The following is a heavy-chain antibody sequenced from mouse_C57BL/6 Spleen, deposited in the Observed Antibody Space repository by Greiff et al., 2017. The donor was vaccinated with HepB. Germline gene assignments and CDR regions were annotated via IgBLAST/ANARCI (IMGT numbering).Heavy chain of an antibody. D-gene: IGHD2-5*01. J-gene: IGHJ4*01. CDR1: GFSLTSYG. Sequence: QVQLQQSGPGLVQPSQSLSITCTVSGFSLTSYGVHWVRQSPGKGLEWLGVIWRGGSTDYNAAFMSRLSITKDNSKSQVFFKMNSLQADDTAIYYCAIAYYSNYDYAMDYWGQGTSVTVSS. V-gene: IGHV2-5*01. CDR2: IWRGGST. CDR3: AIAYYSNYDYAMDY.